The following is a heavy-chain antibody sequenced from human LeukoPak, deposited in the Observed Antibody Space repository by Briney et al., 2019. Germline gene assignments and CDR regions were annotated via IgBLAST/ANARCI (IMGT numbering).Heavy chain of an antibody. D-gene: IGHD3-22*01. Sequence: SGTLSLTCTVSGGSISSSSYYWGWIRQPPGKGLERIGSIYYSGSTYYNPSLKSRVTISVDTSKNQFSLKLSSVTAADTAVYYCARQPSNPYYDSSGYDPGDYWGQGTLVTVSS. J-gene: IGHJ4*02. CDR3: ARQPSNPYYDSSGYDPGDY. CDR1: GGSISSSSYY. V-gene: IGHV4-39*01. CDR2: IYYSGST.